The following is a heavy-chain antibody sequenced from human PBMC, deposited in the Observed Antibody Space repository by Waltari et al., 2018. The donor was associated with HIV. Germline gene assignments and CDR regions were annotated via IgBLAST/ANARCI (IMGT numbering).Heavy chain of an antibody. CDR2: IIPRFGTP. Sequence: QVQLVQSGAEVKKPGSSVKVSCKASGAIFRRYAISWVRQAPGQGLEWMGGIIPRFGTPNYAQKFRGRVTITADESTNTAYMELSSLRSDDTAVYYCSGPRAYNHGSLNYDVDVWGQGTTVTVSS. V-gene: IGHV1-69*01. D-gene: IGHD3-10*01. CDR1: GAIFRRYA. CDR3: SGPRAYNHGSLNYDVDV. J-gene: IGHJ6*02.